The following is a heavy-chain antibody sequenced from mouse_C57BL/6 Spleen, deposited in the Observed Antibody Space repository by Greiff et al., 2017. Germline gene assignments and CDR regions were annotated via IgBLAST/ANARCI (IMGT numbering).Heavy chain of an antibody. J-gene: IGHJ3*01. CDR1: GYTFTSYW. V-gene: IGHV1-69*01. CDR3: ARTSYGNYGFAY. Sequence: VKLQQPGAELVMPGASVKMSCKASGYTFTSYWMHWVKQRPGQGLEWIGEIDPSDSYTNYNQKFKGKSTLTVDKSSSTAYMQLSSLTSEYSAVYYFARTSYGNYGFAYWGQGPLVTVSA. CDR2: IDPSDSYT. D-gene: IGHD2-1*01.